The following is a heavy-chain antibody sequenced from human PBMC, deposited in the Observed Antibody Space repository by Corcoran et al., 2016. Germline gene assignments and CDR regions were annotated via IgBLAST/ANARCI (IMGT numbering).Heavy chain of an antibody. CDR3: AHIMIPHACHYAFDI. Sequence: QNTLKKSGPTLVKPTHTLTLTCTFSGFSLSTSGVGVGWIRQPPGKTLEWLALIYWDDDKRYRPSLKSRLTITKDTSKNQVVLTMTNMDPVDTDTYDCAHIMIPHACHYAFDIWGQGTMVTVSS. CDR2: IYWDDDK. J-gene: IGHJ3*02. V-gene: IGHV2-5*02. CDR1: GFSLSTSGVG. D-gene: IGHD3-3*01.